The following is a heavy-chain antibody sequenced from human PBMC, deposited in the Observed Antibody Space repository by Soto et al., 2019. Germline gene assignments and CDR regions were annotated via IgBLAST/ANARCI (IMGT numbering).Heavy chain of an antibody. D-gene: IGHD3-9*01. J-gene: IGHJ4*02. CDR1: GGSISSYY. Sequence: PSETLSLTCTVSGGSISSYYWSWIRQPPGKGLEWIGYIYYSGSTNYNPSLKSRVTISVDTSKNQFSLKLSSVTAADTAVYYCARTYYDILTGHYFDYWGQGTLVTVS. CDR2: IYYSGST. V-gene: IGHV4-59*01. CDR3: ARTYYDILTGHYFDY.